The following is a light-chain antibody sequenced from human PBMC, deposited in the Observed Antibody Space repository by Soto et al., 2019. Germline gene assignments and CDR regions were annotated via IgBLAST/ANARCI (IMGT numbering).Light chain of an antibody. J-gene: IGLJ7*01. CDR2: LEGSGSY. V-gene: IGLV4-60*02. Sequence: QSVLTQSSSASASLGSSVKLTCTLSSGHSSYIIAWHQQQPGKAPRYLMKLEGSGSYNKVSGVPDRFSGSSSGADRYLTISNLQFEDEADFYCEAWDSNNHPVFGGGTHLTVL. CDR3: EAWDSNNHPV. CDR1: SGHSSYI.